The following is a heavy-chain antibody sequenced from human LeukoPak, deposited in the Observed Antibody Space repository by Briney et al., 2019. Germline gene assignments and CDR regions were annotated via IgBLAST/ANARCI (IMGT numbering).Heavy chain of an antibody. D-gene: IGHD2-2*01. CDR3: ATDLGALGYCSSTSCHMPVY. J-gene: IGHJ4*02. CDR1: GYTLTELS. CDR2: FDPEDGET. Sequence: GASVKVSCKVSGYTLTELSMHWVRQAPGKGLEWMGGFDPEDGETIYAQKFQGRVTMTEDTSTDTAYMELSSLRSEDTAVYYCATDLGALGYCSSTSCHMPVYWGQGTLVTVSS. V-gene: IGHV1-24*01.